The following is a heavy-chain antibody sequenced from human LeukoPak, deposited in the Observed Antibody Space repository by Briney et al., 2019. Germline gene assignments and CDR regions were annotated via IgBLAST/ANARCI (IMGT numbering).Heavy chain of an antibody. CDR1: GFTFRIYA. CDR3: ARDRTYLDAFDI. J-gene: IGHJ3*02. Sequence: GGSLRLSCAASGFTFRIYAMHWVRQAPGKGLEWVAVISYDGSNKYYADSVKGRFTISRDNSKNTLYLQMNSLRAEDTAVYYCARDRTYLDAFDIWGQGTMVTVSS. CDR2: ISYDGSNK. V-gene: IGHV3-30-3*01.